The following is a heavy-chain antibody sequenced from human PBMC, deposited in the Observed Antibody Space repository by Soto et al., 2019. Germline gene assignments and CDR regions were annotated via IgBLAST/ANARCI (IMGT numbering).Heavy chain of an antibody. CDR1: GFTFSNYV. CDR2: VSNSGSNT. Sequence: EVQLLEYGGGLVQPGGSLRLSCAASGFTFSNYVMSWVRQAPGKGLEWVSSVSNSGSNTYYAEAVKGRVTISRDNSNNTLYLQMNSLRDADTYLYYCARTGRTFSHYSYYMDVCGNGTTVPASS. V-gene: IGHV3-23*01. J-gene: IGHJ6*03. D-gene: IGHD1-1*01. CDR3: ARTGRTFSHYSYYMDV.